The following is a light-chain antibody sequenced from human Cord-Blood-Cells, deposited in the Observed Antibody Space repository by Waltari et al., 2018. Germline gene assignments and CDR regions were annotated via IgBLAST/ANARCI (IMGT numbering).Light chain of an antibody. CDR1: QSISSY. CDR2: AAS. CDR3: QQSYSTPYT. Sequence: EIQMNQSPSSMSASLGVRVTITCRASQSISSYLNWYQQKPGKAPKLLIYAASSLQSGVPSRFSGSGSGTDFTLTISSLQPEDFATYYCQQSYSTPYTFGQGTKLEIK. J-gene: IGKJ2*01. V-gene: IGKV1-39*01.